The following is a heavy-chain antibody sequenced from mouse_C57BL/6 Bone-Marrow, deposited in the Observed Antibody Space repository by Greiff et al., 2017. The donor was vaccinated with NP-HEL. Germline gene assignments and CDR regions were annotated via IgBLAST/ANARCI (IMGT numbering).Heavy chain of an antibody. D-gene: IGHD4-1*01. J-gene: IGHJ2*01. CDR3: ARQGLTGTD. Sequence: EVQVVESGGDLVKPGGSLKLSCAASGFTFSSYGMSWVRQTPDKRLEWVATISSGGSYTYYPDSVKGRFTISRDNAKNTLYLQMSSLKSEDTAMYYCARQGLTGTDWGQGTTLTVSS. CDR2: ISSGGSYT. V-gene: IGHV5-6*01. CDR1: GFTFSSYG.